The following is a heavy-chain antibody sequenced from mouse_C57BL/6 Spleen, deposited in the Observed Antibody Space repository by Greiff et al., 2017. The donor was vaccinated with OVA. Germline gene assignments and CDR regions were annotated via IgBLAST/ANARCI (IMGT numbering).Heavy chain of an antibody. J-gene: IGHJ1*03. CDR3: AREYYSNYVYFDV. CDR2: IYPSDSET. V-gene: IGHV1-52*01. CDR1: GYTFTSYW. Sequence: QVQLLQSGPELVRPGSSVKMSCKASGYTFTSYWMNWVQQRPIQGLEWLGNIYPSDSETHYNQNVKDKAKLTVDKSSSTTYMQLSSLTSKDSAVYYCAREYYSNYVYFDVWGTGTTVTVSS. D-gene: IGHD2-5*01.